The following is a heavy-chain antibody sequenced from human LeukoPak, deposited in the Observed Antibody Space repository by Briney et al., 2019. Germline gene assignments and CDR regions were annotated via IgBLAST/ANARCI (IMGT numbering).Heavy chain of an antibody. V-gene: IGHV3-23*01. Sequence: GGSLRLSCAASGFTFSSYTMSWVRQAPGKGLEWVSTISGSGGNTYYADSVKGRFTISRDNSKNTLYLQMNSLRAEDTAVYYCAKHTPLAGRGVYYGMDVWGQGTTVTVSS. CDR3: AKHTPLAGRGVYYGMDV. CDR1: GFTFSSYT. J-gene: IGHJ6*02. D-gene: IGHD6-19*01. CDR2: ISGSGGNT.